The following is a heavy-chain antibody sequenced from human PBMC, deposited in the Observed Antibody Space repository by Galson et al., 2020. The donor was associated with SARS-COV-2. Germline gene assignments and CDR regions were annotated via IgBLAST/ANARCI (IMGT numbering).Heavy chain of an antibody. CDR2: INDSGNT. Sequence: SETLSLTCTVSGGSISSGGYYWSWIRQHPGKGLEWIGYINDSGNTYYNPSLKSRITMSVDTSNNQFSLKLSYVTAADTATYFCARNNQLLFDCWGQGTMVSVTS. V-gene: IGHV4-31*03. J-gene: IGHJ4*02. CDR3: ARNNQLLFDC. D-gene: IGHD1-1*01. CDR1: GGSISSGGYY.